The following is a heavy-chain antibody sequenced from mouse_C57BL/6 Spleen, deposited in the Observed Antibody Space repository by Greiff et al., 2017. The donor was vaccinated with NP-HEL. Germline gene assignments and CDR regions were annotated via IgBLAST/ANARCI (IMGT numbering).Heavy chain of an antibody. Sequence: EVMLVESGGGLVKPGGSLKLSCAASGFTFSDYGMHWVRQAPEKGLELVAYISSGSSTIYYADTVKGRFTISSDNAKNNLLLQMTMLRSGDKAMYYCARRLYYGNYLYWYFYVWGTGTTVTVS. CDR2: ISSGSSTI. CDR1: GFTFSDYG. J-gene: IGHJ1*03. D-gene: IGHD2-1*01. CDR3: ARRLYYGNYLYWYFYV. V-gene: IGHV5-17*01.